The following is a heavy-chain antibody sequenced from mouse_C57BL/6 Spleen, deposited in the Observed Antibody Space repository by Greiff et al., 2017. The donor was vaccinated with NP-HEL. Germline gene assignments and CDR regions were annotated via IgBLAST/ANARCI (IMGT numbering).Heavy chain of an antibody. Sequence: VHLKQSGAELVRPGASVKLSCTASGFNIKDDYMHWVKQRPEQGLEWIGWIDPENGDTEYASKFQGKATITADTSSNTAYLQLSSLTSEDTAVYYCTTEEGFAYWGQGTLVTVSA. CDR1: GFNIKDDY. CDR3: TTEEGFAY. V-gene: IGHV14-4*01. J-gene: IGHJ3*01. CDR2: IDPENGDT.